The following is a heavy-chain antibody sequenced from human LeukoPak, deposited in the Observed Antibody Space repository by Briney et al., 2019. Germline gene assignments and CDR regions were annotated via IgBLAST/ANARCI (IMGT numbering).Heavy chain of an antibody. V-gene: IGHV3-20*04. CDR1: GFTFDDYA. Sequence: GGSLRLSCAASGFTFDDYAMHWVRQAPGKGLEWVSGISWNSGSTGYADSVKGRFTISRDNAKNSLYLQMNSLRAEDTALYYCAREGYDFWSGYYMDVWGKGTTVTVSS. CDR3: AREGYDFWSGYYMDV. CDR2: ISWNSGST. J-gene: IGHJ6*03. D-gene: IGHD3-3*01.